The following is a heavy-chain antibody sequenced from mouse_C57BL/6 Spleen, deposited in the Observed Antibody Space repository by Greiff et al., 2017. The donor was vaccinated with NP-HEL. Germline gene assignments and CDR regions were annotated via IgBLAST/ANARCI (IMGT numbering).Heavy chain of an antibody. D-gene: IGHD3-2*02. V-gene: IGHV1-69*01. J-gene: IGHJ4*01. Sequence: VQLQQPGAELVMPGASVKLSCKASGYTFTSYWMHWVKQRPGQGLGWIGEIDPSDSYTNYNQKFKGKSTLTVDKSSSTAYMQLSSLTSEDSAVYYCARGSSGHYYAMDYWGQGTSVTVSS. CDR1: GYTFTSYW. CDR3: ARGSSGHYYAMDY. CDR2: IDPSDSYT.